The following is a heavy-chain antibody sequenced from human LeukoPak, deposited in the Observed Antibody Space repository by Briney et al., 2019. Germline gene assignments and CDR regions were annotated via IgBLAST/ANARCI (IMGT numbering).Heavy chain of an antibody. D-gene: IGHD4-17*01. CDR2: ISSSSRTI. CDR3: ARQSGTMVTTRFDY. J-gene: IGHJ4*02. CDR1: GFTFSSYS. V-gene: IGHV3-48*01. Sequence: GGSLRLSCAASGFTFSSYSMNWVRQAPGKGREWVSYISSSSRTIYYADSVKGRFTISRDNAKNSLYLQMNSLRAEDTAIYYCARQSGTMVTTRFDYWGQGTLVTVSS.